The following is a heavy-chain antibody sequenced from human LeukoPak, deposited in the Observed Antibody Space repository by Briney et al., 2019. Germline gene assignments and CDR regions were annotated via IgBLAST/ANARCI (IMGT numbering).Heavy chain of an antibody. Sequence: SETLSLTCTVSGGSISSYYWSWIRQPPGKGLEWIGYIYYSGSTSYNPSLKSRVTISVDTSKNQFSLKLSSVTAADTAAYHCARDQSGGYYFDYWGQGTLVTVSS. D-gene: IGHD3-10*01. J-gene: IGHJ4*02. V-gene: IGHV4-59*01. CDR2: IYYSGST. CDR3: ARDQSGGYYFDY. CDR1: GGSISSYY.